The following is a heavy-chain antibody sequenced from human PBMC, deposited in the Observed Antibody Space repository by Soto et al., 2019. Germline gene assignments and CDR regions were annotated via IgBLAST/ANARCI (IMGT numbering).Heavy chain of an antibody. V-gene: IGHV3-48*02. J-gene: IGHJ4*02. D-gene: IGHD3-9*01. CDR2: ISSGSKTI. CDR1: GFTFSGYS. CDR3: VREDILGVRSFDY. Sequence: EVHLVESWGGLVQWGGSLRLSCAASGFTFSGYSVNWVRQAPGKGLEWISYISSGSKTIYYADSVKGRFIVSRDNAKNSQYLQMNSLRDEDTAVYYCVREDILGVRSFDYWGQGTLVTVSS.